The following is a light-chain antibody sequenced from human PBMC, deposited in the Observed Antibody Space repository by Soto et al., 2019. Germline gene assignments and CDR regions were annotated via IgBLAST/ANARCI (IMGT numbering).Light chain of an antibody. Sequence: QSVLTQPPSVSGAPGQMVTISCTGSSSNIGAGYDVHWYQQLPGTAPKLLIYGNSNRPSGVPDRFSGSKSGTSASLAITGLQAEDEADYYCQSYDSSLSGYVFGTGTKSPS. CDR2: GNS. J-gene: IGLJ1*01. V-gene: IGLV1-40*01. CDR3: QSYDSSLSGYV. CDR1: SSNIGAGYD.